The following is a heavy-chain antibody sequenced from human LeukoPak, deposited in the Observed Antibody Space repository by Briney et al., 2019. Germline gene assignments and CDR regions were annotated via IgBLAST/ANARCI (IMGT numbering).Heavy chain of an antibody. D-gene: IGHD6-13*01. CDR3: ARDQGKAAAGSTLFDY. V-gene: IGHV4-4*07. CDR1: GGSISSYY. J-gene: IGHJ4*02. CDR2: IYTSGST. Sequence: PSETLSLTCTVSGGSISSYYWSWIRQPAGKGLEWIGRIYTSGSTNYNPSLKSRVTMSVDTSKNQFSLKLSSVTAADTAVYYCARDQGKAAAGSTLFDYWGQGTLVTVSS.